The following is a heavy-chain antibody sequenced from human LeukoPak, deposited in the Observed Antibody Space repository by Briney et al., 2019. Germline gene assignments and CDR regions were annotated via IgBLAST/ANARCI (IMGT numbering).Heavy chain of an antibody. Sequence: TSETLSLTCTVSGGSISSGSYYWSWIRKPAGKGLEWIGRIYTSGSTNYNPSLKSRVTISVDTSKNQFSLKLSSVTAADTAVYYCARERWCPDYWGQGTLVTVSS. CDR1: GGSISSGSYY. D-gene: IGHD2-21*01. CDR3: ARERWCPDY. V-gene: IGHV4-61*02. CDR2: IYTSGST. J-gene: IGHJ4*02.